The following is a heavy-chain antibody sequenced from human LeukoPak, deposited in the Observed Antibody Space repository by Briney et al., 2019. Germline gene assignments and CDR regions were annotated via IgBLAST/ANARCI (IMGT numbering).Heavy chain of an antibody. CDR1: GFTFSSHW. V-gene: IGHV3-21*01. CDR3: ARDPAHYLRYGYFDY. J-gene: IGHJ4*02. D-gene: IGHD4-17*01. Sequence: GGSLRLSCAASGFTFSSHWMHWVRQTPGKGLVWVSSINDAGSHIYYTDSVKGRFTISRDNAKNSLYLQMNSLRAEDSALYYCARDPAHYLRYGYFDYWGQGTLVTVSS. CDR2: INDAGSHI.